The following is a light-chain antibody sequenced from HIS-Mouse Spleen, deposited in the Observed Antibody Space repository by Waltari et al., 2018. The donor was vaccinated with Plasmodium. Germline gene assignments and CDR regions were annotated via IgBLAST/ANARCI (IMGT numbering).Light chain of an antibody. CDR2: EGS. CDR3: CSYAGSSTFVV. V-gene: IGLV2-23*03. Sequence: QSALTQPASVSGSPGQSITISCTGTSSDVGSYNLVSWYQQPPGKAPQLMMYEGSKRPSGVSNRFSGAKSGNTASLTIAGLQAEDEADYYCCSYAGSSTFVVFGGGTKLTVL. J-gene: IGLJ2*01. CDR1: SSDVGSYNL.